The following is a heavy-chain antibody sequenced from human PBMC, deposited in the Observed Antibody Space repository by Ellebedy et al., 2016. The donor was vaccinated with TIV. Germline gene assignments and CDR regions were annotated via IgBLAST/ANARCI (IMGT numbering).Heavy chain of an antibody. CDR1: GYSFTSYW. Sequence: GESLKISCKGSGYSFTSYWIGWVRQMPGKGLEWMGIIYPGDSDTRYSPSFQGQVTISADKSISTAYLQWSSLKASDTAMYYCARQRGTSPIYYYYGMDVWGQGTTVTVSS. CDR2: IYPGDSDT. J-gene: IGHJ6*02. CDR3: ARQRGTSPIYYYYGMDV. V-gene: IGHV5-51*01.